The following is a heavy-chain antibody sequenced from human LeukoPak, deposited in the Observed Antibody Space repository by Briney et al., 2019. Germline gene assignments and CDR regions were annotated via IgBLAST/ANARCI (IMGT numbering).Heavy chain of an antibody. CDR3: ARYTTGDFDY. CDR2: IDPSDSYT. J-gene: IGHJ4*02. Sequence: GESLKISCKGSGYSFTSYWISWVRQMPGKGLEWMGRIDPSDSYTNYSPSFQGHVTISADKSISTAYLQWSSLKALDTAMYYCARYTTGDFDYWGQGTLVTVSS. D-gene: IGHD1-1*01. CDR1: GYSFTSYW. V-gene: IGHV5-10-1*01.